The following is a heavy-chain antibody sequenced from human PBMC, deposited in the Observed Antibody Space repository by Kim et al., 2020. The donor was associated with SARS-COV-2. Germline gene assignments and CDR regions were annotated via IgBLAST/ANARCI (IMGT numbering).Heavy chain of an antibody. D-gene: IGHD3-22*01. J-gene: IGHJ3*02. Sequence: SETLSLTCTVSGGSVSSASYYWSWIRQPPGKGLEWFGYIYDTGSTNYNPSPKSRVTISVATSKNKFSLQRSSVTAADTAVYYCARDFAYYYDSSGYQGAFEIWGQGTMVTVSS. CDR1: GGSVSSASYY. CDR3: ARDFAYYYDSSGYQGAFEI. V-gene: IGHV4-61*01. CDR2: IYDTGST.